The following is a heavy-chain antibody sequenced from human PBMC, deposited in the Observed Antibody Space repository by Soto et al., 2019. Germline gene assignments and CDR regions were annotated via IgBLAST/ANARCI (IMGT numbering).Heavy chain of an antibody. D-gene: IGHD6-13*01. Sequence: ASVKVSCKASGHTFTSYGISWVRQAPGQGLEWMGWISAYNGNTNYAQKLQGRVTMTTETSTSTAYMELRSLRSDDTAVYYCATDIAGTNPHFYYYYYMDVWVQGTTVTVSS. V-gene: IGHV1-18*04. CDR1: GHTFTSYG. CDR3: ATDIAGTNPHFYYYYYMDV. CDR2: ISAYNGNT. J-gene: IGHJ6*02.